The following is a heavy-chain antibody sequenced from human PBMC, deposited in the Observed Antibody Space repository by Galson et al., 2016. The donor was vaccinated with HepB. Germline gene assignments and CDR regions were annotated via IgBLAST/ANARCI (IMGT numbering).Heavy chain of an antibody. J-gene: IGHJ4*02. CDR2: IIPRFGTT. Sequence: SVKVSCKAAGGTFSNYAISWVRQAPGQGLEWMGGIIPRFGTTHSAQRFQGRVTVTADESLTTVYMDLSSLRSEDTALYYCARGDDYNYMDYWGQGILVTVSS. CDR1: GGTFSNYA. V-gene: IGHV1-69*13. D-gene: IGHD5-24*01. CDR3: ARGDDYNYMDY.